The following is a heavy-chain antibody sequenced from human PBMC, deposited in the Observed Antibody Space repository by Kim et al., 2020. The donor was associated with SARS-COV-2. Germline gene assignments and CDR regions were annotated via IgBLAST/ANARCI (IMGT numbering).Heavy chain of an antibody. CDR1: GYSFTSYW. D-gene: IGHD2-2*01. J-gene: IGHJ3*02. CDR2: IYPGDSDT. CDR3: ARFGSMGLGYCSSTSCYFRSYAFDI. Sequence: GESLKISCKGSGYSFTSYWIGRVRQMPGKGLEWMGIIYPGDSDTRYSPSLQGQVTNSADKPISTAYLQWSSLKASETAMYYCARFGSMGLGYCSSTSCYFRSYAFDIWGQGTMVTVSS. V-gene: IGHV5-51*04.